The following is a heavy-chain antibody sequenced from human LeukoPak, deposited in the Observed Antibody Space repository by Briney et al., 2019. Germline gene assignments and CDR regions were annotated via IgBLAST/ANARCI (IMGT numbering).Heavy chain of an antibody. J-gene: IGHJ4*02. D-gene: IGHD1-26*01. V-gene: IGHV3-23*01. CDR2: TSTSGDRT. CDR3: ARSAVGTSCCTAVDY. CDR1: GFTFSTYA. Sequence: PWGSLRLSCAASGFTFSTYAMTWVRQAPGKGLEWVSGTSTSGDRTYYADSVKGRFTISRDNSKNTLYLQMNSLRAEDTAEYYCARSAVGTSCCTAVDYWGQGTLVTVSS.